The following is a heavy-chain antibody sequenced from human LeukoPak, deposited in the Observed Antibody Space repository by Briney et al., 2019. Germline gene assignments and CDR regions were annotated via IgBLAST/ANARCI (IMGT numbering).Heavy chain of an antibody. CDR3: AKLHDYVWGSYRRNAFDI. V-gene: IGHV3-23*01. J-gene: IGHJ3*02. CDR1: GFTFSSYA. Sequence: GGSLRLSCAASGFTFSSYAMSWVRQAPGKGLEWVSAISGSGGSTYYADSVKGRFTISRDNSKNPLYLQMNSLRAEDTAVYYCAKLHDYVWGSYRRNAFDIWGQGTMVTVS. D-gene: IGHD3-16*02. CDR2: ISGSGGST.